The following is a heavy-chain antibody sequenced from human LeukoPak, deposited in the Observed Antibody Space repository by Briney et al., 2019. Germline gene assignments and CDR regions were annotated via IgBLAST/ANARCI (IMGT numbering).Heavy chain of an antibody. V-gene: IGHV1-2*02. J-gene: IGHJ6*02. CDR2: LNPNSGGT. Sequence: ASVKVSCKASGYTFTGYYMHWVRQAPGQGLEGMGWLNPNSGGTNYAQKFQGRVTMTRDTSISTAYMELSRLRSDDTAVYYCARDRSGDSSSWYYYYYGMDVWAKGLRSPSP. CDR3: ARDRSGDSSSWYYYYYGMDV. D-gene: IGHD6-13*01. CDR1: GYTFTGYY.